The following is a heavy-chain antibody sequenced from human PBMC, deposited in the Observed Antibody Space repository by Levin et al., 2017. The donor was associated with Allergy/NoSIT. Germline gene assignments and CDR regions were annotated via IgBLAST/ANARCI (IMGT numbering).Heavy chain of an antibody. Sequence: SQTLSLTCTVSGGSISSSFYYWGWIRQSPGKGLEWIGSVYNTGSTYYNPSLKSRVTISIDTSKNQFSLRVTSVTAADTAVYFCARDSGSSWYGELWGPGTLVTVSS. CDR3: ARDSGSSWYGEL. CDR1: GGSISSSFYY. D-gene: IGHD6-13*01. V-gene: IGHV4-39*07. J-gene: IGHJ4*02. CDR2: VYNTGST.